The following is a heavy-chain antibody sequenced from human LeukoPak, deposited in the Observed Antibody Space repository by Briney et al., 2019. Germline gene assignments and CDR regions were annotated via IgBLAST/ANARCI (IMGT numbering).Heavy chain of an antibody. V-gene: IGHV3-9*03. D-gene: IGHD3-22*01. CDR3: AKDTRRYYYDSSGCAFDI. CDR2: ISWNSGSI. Sequence: GRPLRLSCAASGFTFDDYAMHWVRQAPGKGLEWVSGISWNSGSIGYADSVKGRFTISRDNAKNSLYLQMNSLRAEDMALYYCAKDTRRYYYDSSGCAFDIWGQGTMVTVSS. CDR1: GFTFDDYA. J-gene: IGHJ3*02.